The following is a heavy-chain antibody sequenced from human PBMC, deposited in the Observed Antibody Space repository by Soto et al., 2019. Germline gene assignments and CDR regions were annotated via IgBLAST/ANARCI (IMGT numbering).Heavy chain of an antibody. Sequence: LRLSCAASGFTVSNNYMSWVRQAPGKGLEWVSLIYSGGSTFYADSVKGRFTISRDNSKNTLFLQMNSLRAEDTAVYFCATYTSLDYWGQGTLVTVSS. V-gene: IGHV3-53*01. D-gene: IGHD2-2*02. CDR1: GFTVSNNY. CDR2: IYSGGST. J-gene: IGHJ4*02. CDR3: ATYTSLDY.